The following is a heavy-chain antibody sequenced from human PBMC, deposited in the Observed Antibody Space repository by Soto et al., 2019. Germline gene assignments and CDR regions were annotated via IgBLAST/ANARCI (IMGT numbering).Heavy chain of an antibody. D-gene: IGHD2-2*01. CDR1: GFTFSSYS. V-gene: IGHV3-21*01. J-gene: IGHJ6*02. CDR2: ISSSSSYI. Sequence: ALRLSCAASGFTFSSYSMNWVRQAPGKGLEWVSSISSSSSYIYYADSVKGRFTISRDNAKNSLYLQMNSLRAEDTAVYYCARGVSVVTAAHYGMDVWGQGTTVTVSS. CDR3: ARGVSVVTAAHYGMDV.